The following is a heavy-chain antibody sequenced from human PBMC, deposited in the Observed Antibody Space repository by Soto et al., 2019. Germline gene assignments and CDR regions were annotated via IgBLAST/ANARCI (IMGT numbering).Heavy chain of an antibody. D-gene: IGHD1-1*01. CDR3: ARKGTGAPVDY. CDR2: ISAYNGNT. Sequence: QVQLVQSGAEVKKPGASVKVSCKASGYTFTSYGISWVRQAPGQGLEWVGWISAYNGNTHYAQKLQDRVTMTTDTSTTTVYMELRSLRSDDTAVYYCARKGTGAPVDYWGQGTLVTVSS. CDR1: GYTFTSYG. V-gene: IGHV1-18*01. J-gene: IGHJ4*02.